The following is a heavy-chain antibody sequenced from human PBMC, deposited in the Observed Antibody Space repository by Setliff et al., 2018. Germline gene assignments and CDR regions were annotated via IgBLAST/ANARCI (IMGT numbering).Heavy chain of an antibody. D-gene: IGHD6-6*01. J-gene: IGHJ2*01. CDR3: ARNPDYLQYSFDL. V-gene: IGHV4-61*02. Sequence: SETLSLTCTVSGGSVGNSHYYWNWIRQPAGKGLEWIGRIYTTHSTYYNPSLKSRVTISIDTSKSQFSLKLSSVTAADTALYYCARNPDYLQYSFDLWGRGTLVTVSS. CDR1: GGSVGNSHYY. CDR2: IYTTHST.